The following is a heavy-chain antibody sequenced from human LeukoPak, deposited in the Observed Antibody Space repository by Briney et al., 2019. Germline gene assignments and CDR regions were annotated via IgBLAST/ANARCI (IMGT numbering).Heavy chain of an antibody. CDR3: ERGSGVVPADGDYFDY. D-gene: IGHD2-2*01. Sequence: GGSLRLSCAASGFTFSSYGMHWVRQAPGKGLEWVSSISSSSSYIYYADSVKGRFTISRDNAKNSLYLQMNSLRAEDTAVYYCERGSGVVPADGDYFDYWGQGTLVTVSS. CDR1: GFTFSSYG. CDR2: ISSSSSYI. J-gene: IGHJ4*02. V-gene: IGHV3-21*01.